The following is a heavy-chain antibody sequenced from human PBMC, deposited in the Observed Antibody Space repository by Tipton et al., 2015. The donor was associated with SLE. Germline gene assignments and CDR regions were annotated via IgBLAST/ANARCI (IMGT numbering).Heavy chain of an antibody. CDR1: GFTLMSYD. V-gene: IGHV3-23*03. CDR3: AKDLASDI. Sequence: SGFTLMSYDMSWVRQAPGKGLEWVSIIYNGGTSTYYADAVKGRFTISRDDSENTLYLQMNSLRAEDTARYYCAKDLASDIWGQGTMVTVSS. CDR2: IYNGGTST. J-gene: IGHJ3*02.